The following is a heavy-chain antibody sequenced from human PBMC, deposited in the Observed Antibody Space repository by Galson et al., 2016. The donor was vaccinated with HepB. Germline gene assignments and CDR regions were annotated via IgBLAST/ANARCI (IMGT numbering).Heavy chain of an antibody. J-gene: IGHJ1*01. Sequence: SLRLSCAASGFTFSRFWMNWVRQAPGKGLEWEASIKEDGSKTSYVDSVKGRFTISRDNVENSLYLQMNSLRAEDTAVYYCTRSGDGAGWNFQHWGQGTLVTVSS. D-gene: IGHD6-19*01. CDR1: GFTFSRFW. CDR2: IKEDGSKT. V-gene: IGHV3-7*03. CDR3: TRSGDGAGWNFQH.